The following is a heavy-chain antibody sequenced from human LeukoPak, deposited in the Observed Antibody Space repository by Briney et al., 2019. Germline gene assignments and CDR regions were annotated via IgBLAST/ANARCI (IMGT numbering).Heavy chain of an antibody. CDR2: ISGSGGST. CDR3: AKDLPWLVRDPYNRLDP. CDR1: GFTFSSYA. D-gene: IGHD6-19*01. J-gene: IGHJ5*02. Sequence: AGGSLRLSCAASGFTFSSYAMSWVRQAPGKGLDWVSAISGSGGSTYYADPVKGRFTISRDNSKNTLYLQMNSLRAEDTAVYYCAKDLPWLVRDPYNRLDPWGQGTLVTVSS. V-gene: IGHV3-23*01.